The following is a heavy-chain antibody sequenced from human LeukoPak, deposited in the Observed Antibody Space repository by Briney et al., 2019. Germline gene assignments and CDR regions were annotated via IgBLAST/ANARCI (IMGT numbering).Heavy chain of an antibody. J-gene: IGHJ3*02. D-gene: IGHD2-15*01. CDR1: GYSFTSYW. CDR2: IYPGDSDT. CDR3: AAYGYCSGGSCDAFDI. V-gene: IGHV5-51*01. Sequence: GESLKISCKGSGYSFTSYWIGWVRQMPGKGLEWTGIIYPGDSDTRYSPSFQGQVTISADKSISTAYLQWSSLKASDTAMYYCAAYGYCSGGSCDAFDIWGQGTMVTVSS.